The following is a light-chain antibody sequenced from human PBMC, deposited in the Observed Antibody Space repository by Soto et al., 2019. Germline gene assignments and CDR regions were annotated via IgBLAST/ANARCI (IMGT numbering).Light chain of an antibody. V-gene: IGKV3-15*01. CDR1: QSVSSS. CDR3: QQYNNWPGT. Sequence: EIVMTQSPATLSVSPGERATLSCRASQSVSSSLAWYQQKPGQAPRLLIYGASTRATGIPARFSGSGSGTEFTRTISSLQSEDFAVYYCQQYNNWPGTFGQGTKVEIK. J-gene: IGKJ1*01. CDR2: GAS.